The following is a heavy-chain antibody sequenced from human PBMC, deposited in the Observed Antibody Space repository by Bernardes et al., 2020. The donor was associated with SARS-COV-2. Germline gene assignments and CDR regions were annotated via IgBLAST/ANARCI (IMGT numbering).Heavy chain of an antibody. Sequence: GGSLRLSCAASGFPFTTYAMHWVRQGPGKGLEWVAVIWSDGSNKYYADSVKGRFTISRDNSKNTLHLQMSSLRAEDTAVYYCARDLRGLVLYTTSWYALNMWGPGTTVTVSS. CDR1: GFPFTTYA. CDR2: IWSDGSNK. J-gene: IGHJ3*02. CDR3: ARDLRGLVLYTTSWYALNM. V-gene: IGHV3-33*01. D-gene: IGHD2-2*02.